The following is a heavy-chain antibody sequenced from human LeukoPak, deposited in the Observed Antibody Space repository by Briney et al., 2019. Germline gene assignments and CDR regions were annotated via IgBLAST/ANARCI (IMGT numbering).Heavy chain of an antibody. J-gene: IGHJ6*03. CDR1: GVSISSGRYY. Sequence: PSQTLSLTCAVSGVSISSGRYYWSWLRQPAGKGLEWIGRIYTSGSTNYNPSLKSRVTISVDTYKNQFSLKLSSVTAADTAVYYCARDMGSGTYYYYFYVYGYGKGTTVTVSS. D-gene: IGHD3-10*01. CDR2: IYTSGST. CDR3: ARDMGSGTYYYYFYVYG. V-gene: IGHV4-61*02.